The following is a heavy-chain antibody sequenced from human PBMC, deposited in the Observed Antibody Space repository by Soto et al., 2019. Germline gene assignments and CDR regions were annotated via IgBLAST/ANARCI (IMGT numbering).Heavy chain of an antibody. V-gene: IGHV4-4*02. CDR3: ARCLHCSNGGRFDP. Sequence: QMQLQESGPGLVTPLGTLSLTCSVSGVSISSINWWTWVRQAPGKGLEWIGEMYPSGGTTYNPSLQNRVTISVDNSKNHLSLTLTSVTAADTAVYYCARCLHCSNGGRFDPWGQGALVTVSS. J-gene: IGHJ5*02. D-gene: IGHD2-8*01. CDR1: GVSISSINW. CDR2: MYPSGGT.